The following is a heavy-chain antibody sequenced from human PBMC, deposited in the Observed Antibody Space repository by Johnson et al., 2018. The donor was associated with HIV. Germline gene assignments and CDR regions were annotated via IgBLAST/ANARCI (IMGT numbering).Heavy chain of an antibody. V-gene: IGHV3-7*01. D-gene: IGHD2-15*01. CDR3: ARGPHEVVVVAATSAFDI. CDR1: GFTFSSYG. CDR2: IKQDGSEK. J-gene: IGHJ3*02. Sequence: VQLVESGGGVVQPGGSLRLSCAASGFTFSSYGMHWVRQAPGKGLEWVANIKQDGSEKYYVDSVKGRFTISRDNAKNSLYLQMNSLRAEDTSVYYCARGPHEVVVVAATSAFDIWGQGTMVTVSS.